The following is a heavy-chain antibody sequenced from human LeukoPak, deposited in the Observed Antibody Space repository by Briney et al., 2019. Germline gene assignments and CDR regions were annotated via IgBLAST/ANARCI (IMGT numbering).Heavy chain of an antibody. V-gene: IGHV3-23*01. CDR2: ISGSGGST. CDR1: GFTFSSYG. Sequence: GGTLRLSCAASGFTFSSYGMSWVRQAPGKGLEWVSAISGSGGSTYYADSVKGRFTISRDNSKNTLYLQMNSLRAEDTAVYYCAKVATSGYEYYYFYCMDVWGKGTTVTISS. J-gene: IGHJ6*03. D-gene: IGHD5-12*01. CDR3: AKVATSGYEYYYFYCMDV.